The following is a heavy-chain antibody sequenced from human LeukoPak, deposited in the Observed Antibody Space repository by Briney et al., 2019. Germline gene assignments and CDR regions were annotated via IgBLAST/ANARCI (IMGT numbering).Heavy chain of an antibody. Sequence: GGSLRLSCAAPGFTFSSYAMHWVRQAPGKGLEWVAVISYDGSNKYYADSVKGRFTISRDNSKNTLYLQMNSLRAEDTAVYYCARDESSLTYYDFWSGYGYFDYWGQGTLVTVSS. CDR3: ARDESSLTYYDFWSGYGYFDY. CDR2: ISYDGSNK. CDR1: GFTFSSYA. D-gene: IGHD3-3*01. V-gene: IGHV3-30*04. J-gene: IGHJ4*02.